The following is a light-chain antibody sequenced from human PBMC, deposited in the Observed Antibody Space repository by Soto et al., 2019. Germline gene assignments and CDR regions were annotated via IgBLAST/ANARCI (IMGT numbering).Light chain of an antibody. V-gene: IGKV3-11*01. CDR3: QQYGSSPPT. CDR2: DAS. CDR1: QSVSSY. Sequence: EIVLTQSPATLSLSPGERATLSCRASQSVSSYLAWYQQKPGQAPRLLIYDASNRATGIPARFSGSGSGTDFTLTISSLEPEEFAVYYCQQYGSSPPTFGQGTKVDIK. J-gene: IGKJ1*01.